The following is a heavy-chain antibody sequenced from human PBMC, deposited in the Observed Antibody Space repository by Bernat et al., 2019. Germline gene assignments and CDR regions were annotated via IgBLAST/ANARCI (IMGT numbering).Heavy chain of an antibody. V-gene: IGHV4-59*08. CDR3: ARDAGRSGAYCSSTACYTFDY. D-gene: IGHD2-2*02. J-gene: IGHJ4*02. CDR1: GGSITNYH. CDR2: IYYTGNT. Sequence: QVQLQESGPGLVKPSETLSLTCTVSGGSITNYHWSWIRQPPGKALEWIGYIYYTGNTNYNSSLWSRVTISVDTSKNRFSLKLSSVTAADTAVYYCARDAGRSGAYCSSTACYTFDYWGQGTLVAVSS.